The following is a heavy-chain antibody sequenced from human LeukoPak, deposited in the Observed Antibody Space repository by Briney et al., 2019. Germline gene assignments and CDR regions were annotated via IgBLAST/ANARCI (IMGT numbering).Heavy chain of an antibody. CDR2: ISYDGRKM. CDR3: TRDYYDSSGYYYLPDY. Sequence: GRSLRLSCVASAFTFSDYGIHWVRQAPGKGLEWVAVISYDGRKMKYADSVKGRFTISRDNSKDTLSLHMNTLRTEDTAVYYCTRDYYDSSGYYYLPDYWGQGTLVTVSS. D-gene: IGHD3-22*01. V-gene: IGHV3-30*03. CDR1: AFTFSDYG. J-gene: IGHJ4*02.